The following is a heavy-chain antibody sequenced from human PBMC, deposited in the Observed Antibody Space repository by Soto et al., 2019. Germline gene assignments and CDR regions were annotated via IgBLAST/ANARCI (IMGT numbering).Heavy chain of an antibody. CDR2: ISDSGGKT. Sequence: EVQLTESGGGLVQPGGSLRLSCAASGFTFSSYSMTWVRQAPGKGLEWVSGISDSGGKTWYADSVKGRFTISRDNSKNTLFLQMNSLRAEDTAVYLCSKWSGFGDAWGQGTLVTVSS. D-gene: IGHD3-10*01. CDR3: SKWSGFGDA. V-gene: IGHV3-23*01. CDR1: GFTFSSYS. J-gene: IGHJ5*02.